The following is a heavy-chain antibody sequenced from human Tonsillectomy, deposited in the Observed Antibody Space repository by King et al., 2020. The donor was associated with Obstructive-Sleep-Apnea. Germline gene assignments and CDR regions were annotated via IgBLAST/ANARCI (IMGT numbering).Heavy chain of an antibody. CDR2: IYHRGST. CDR1: GASISSNNW. J-gene: IGHJ6*02. D-gene: IGHD2-2*02. V-gene: IGHV4-4*02. Sequence: QLQESGPGLVKPSGTLSLTCAVSGASISSNNWWSWVRQPPGKGLEWIGEIYHRGSTNYNPSLKSRVTISVDKSQNQFSLKLTSVTAADTAVYYCAREAPRYRYGMDVWGQGATVTVSS. CDR3: AREAPRYRYGMDV.